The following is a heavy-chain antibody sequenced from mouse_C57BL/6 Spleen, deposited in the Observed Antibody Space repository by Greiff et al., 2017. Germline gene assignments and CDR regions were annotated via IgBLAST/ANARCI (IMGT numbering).Heavy chain of an antibody. Sequence: QVQLKQSGAELAKPGASVKLSCKASGYTFTSYWMHWVKQRPGQGLEWIGYINPSSGYTKYNQKFKDKATLTADKSSSPAYIQVNSLTYECSAVYYCASGYEDFDYWGQGTTLTVSS. CDR2: INPSSGYT. V-gene: IGHV1-7*01. J-gene: IGHJ2*01. CDR3: ASGYEDFDY. D-gene: IGHD2-14*01. CDR1: GYTFTSYW.